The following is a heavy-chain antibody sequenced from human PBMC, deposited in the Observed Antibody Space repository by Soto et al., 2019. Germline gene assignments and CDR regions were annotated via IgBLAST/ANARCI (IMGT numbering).Heavy chain of an antibody. D-gene: IGHD6-13*01. CDR1: GFTFSSYW. J-gene: IGHJ4*02. CDR2: IKQDGSEK. Sequence: GGSLRLSCAASGFTFSSYWMSWVRQAPGKGLEWVANIKQDGSEKYYVDSVKGRFTISRDNAKNSLYLQMNSLRAEDTAVYYCARDLEAYSSSWYYFDYWGQGTLVTVSP. CDR3: ARDLEAYSSSWYYFDY. V-gene: IGHV3-7*01.